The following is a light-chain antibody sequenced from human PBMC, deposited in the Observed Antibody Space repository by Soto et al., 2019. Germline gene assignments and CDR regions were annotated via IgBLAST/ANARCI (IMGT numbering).Light chain of an antibody. CDR2: GAS. J-gene: IGKJ1*01. CDR1: QSVSSN. V-gene: IGKV3-15*01. Sequence: ETVMTQSPATLSVSPGERVTLSCRASQSVSSNLAWYQQKPGQAPRLIVYGASTRATGIPARFSGSGSGTEFTLTISSLQSEDFAVYYCQQSNNWPKTFGQGTKVEIK. CDR3: QQSNNWPKT.